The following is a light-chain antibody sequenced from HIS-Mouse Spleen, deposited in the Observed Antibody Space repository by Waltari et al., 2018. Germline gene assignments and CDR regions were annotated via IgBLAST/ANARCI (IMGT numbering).Light chain of an antibody. CDR2: DVS. J-gene: IGLJ2*01. CDR1: SRDVGGYNY. V-gene: IGLV2-14*03. Sequence: QSALTQPASVSGSPGQSTTISCTGTSRDVGGYNYVPWYQQHPGKAPKLMIYDVSNRPSGVSNRFSGSKSGNTASLTISGLQAEDEADYYCSSYTSSSTSVVFGGGTKLTVL. CDR3: SSYTSSSTSVV.